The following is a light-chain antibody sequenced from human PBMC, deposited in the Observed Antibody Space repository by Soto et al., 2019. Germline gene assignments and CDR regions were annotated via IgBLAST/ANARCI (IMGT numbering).Light chain of an antibody. CDR3: QAWDSSTVV. Sequence: SYELTQPPSVSVSPGQTASITCSGDKLGDKYACWYQQKPGQSPVLVIYQDSKRPSGIPERFSGSDSGNTATLTISRTQAMDEADYYCQAWDSSTVVFGGGTKVTVL. CDR2: QDS. CDR1: KLGDKY. J-gene: IGLJ2*01. V-gene: IGLV3-1*01.